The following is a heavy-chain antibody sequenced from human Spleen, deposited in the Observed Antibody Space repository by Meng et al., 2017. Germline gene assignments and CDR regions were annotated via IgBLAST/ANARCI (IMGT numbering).Heavy chain of an antibody. Sequence: VRVVPCGGVVKKPASAGQVPCKASGGTFSSYAFSWVRPAPGQGLELMGGIIPIFGTANYAQKFQGRVTITADKSTSTAYMELSSLRSEDPAVYYCARDRWGVNDYWGQGTLVTVSS. D-gene: IGHD3-16*01. CDR3: ARDRWGVNDY. CDR1: GGTFSSYA. V-gene: IGHV1-69*06. CDR2: IIPIFGTA. J-gene: IGHJ4*02.